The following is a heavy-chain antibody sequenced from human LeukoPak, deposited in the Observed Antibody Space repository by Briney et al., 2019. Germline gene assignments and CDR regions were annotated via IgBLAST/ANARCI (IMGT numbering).Heavy chain of an antibody. J-gene: IGHJ4*02. D-gene: IGHD3-22*01. Sequence: GGSLRLSCAASGFTFSSYSMNWVRQAPGKGLEWVSSISSSSSYIYYADSVKGRFTISRDNSKNTLYLQMNSLRAEDTAVYYCAKADGRGYYYAFDYWGQGTLVTVSS. V-gene: IGHV3-21*04. CDR2: ISSSSSYI. CDR1: GFTFSSYS. CDR3: AKADGRGYYYAFDY.